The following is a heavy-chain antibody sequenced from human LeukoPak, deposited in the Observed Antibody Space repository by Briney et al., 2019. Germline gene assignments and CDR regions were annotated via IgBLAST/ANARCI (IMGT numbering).Heavy chain of an antibody. CDR1: GCIFTRYG. Sequence: ASVKVSCKASGCIFTRYGISRVRQAPGQGLEWMGWINANYGNTNYVQKLQGRITMTTDTSTSTAYMELRSLRSDDTAVYYCARVGFDSSGRHRYAFDIWGQGTMVTVSS. V-gene: IGHV1-18*01. CDR2: INANYGNT. CDR3: ARVGFDSSGRHRYAFDI. J-gene: IGHJ3*02. D-gene: IGHD3-22*01.